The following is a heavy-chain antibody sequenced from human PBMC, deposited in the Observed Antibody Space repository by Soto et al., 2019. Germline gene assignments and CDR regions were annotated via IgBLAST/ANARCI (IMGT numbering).Heavy chain of an antibody. D-gene: IGHD3-22*01. Sequence: SETLSLTCTVSGGSISSYYWSWIRQPPGKGLEWIGYIYYSGSTNYNPSLKSRVTISVDTSKNQFSLKLSSVTAADTAVYYCARVSDSSGTSWWFDPWGQGTLVTVSS. CDR2: IYYSGST. V-gene: IGHV4-59*01. CDR3: ARVSDSSGTSWWFDP. CDR1: GGSISSYY. J-gene: IGHJ5*02.